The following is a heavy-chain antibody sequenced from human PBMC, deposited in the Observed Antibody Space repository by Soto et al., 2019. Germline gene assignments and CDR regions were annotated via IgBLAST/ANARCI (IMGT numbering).Heavy chain of an antibody. Sequence: QVQLVESGGGWVHLGGPWGPSWARPGSNFIAYALPWVRQPPGKGLEWVAVIWYHGRSQFYADSVQGRFTISRDNSKKTLYLHMNSLRAEDTAVYYCARWGRDMDVWGQGTTVTVSS. D-gene: IGHD3-16*01. CDR1: GSNFIAYA. CDR2: IWYHGRSQ. V-gene: IGHV3-33*01. J-gene: IGHJ6*02. CDR3: ARWGRDMDV.